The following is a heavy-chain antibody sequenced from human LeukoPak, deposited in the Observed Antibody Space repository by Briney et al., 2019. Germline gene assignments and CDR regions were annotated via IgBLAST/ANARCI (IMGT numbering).Heavy chain of an antibody. CDR3: ARIKSSNKDPTSGNYFLY. CDR1: GGSFSGYY. D-gene: IGHD1-26*01. Sequence: SETLSLTCAVYGGSFSGYYWSWIRQPPGKGLEWIGEINHSGSTNYNPSLKSRVTISVDTSKNQFSLKLSSVTAADTAVYYCARIKSSNKDPTSGNYFLYWGQGTLVTVSS. V-gene: IGHV4-34*01. CDR2: INHSGST. J-gene: IGHJ4*02.